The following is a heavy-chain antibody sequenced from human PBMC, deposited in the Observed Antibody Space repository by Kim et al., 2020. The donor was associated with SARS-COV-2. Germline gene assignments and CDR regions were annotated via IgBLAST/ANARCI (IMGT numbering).Heavy chain of an antibody. V-gene: IGHV1-2*02. J-gene: IGHJ3*02. CDR2: INPNSGGT. CDR3: AGGFYRTLYSYAADAFDI. Sequence: ASVKVSCKASGYTFTGYYMHWVRQAPGQGLEWMGWINPNSGGTNYAQKFQGRVTMTRDTSISTAYMELSRLRSDDTAVYYCAGGFYRTLYSYAADAFDIWGQGTMVTVSS. D-gene: IGHD5-18*01. CDR1: GYTFTGYY.